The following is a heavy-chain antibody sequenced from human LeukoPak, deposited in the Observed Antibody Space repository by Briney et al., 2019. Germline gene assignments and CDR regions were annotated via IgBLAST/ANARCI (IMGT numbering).Heavy chain of an antibody. Sequence: SETLSLTCTVSGGSISSSSYYWGWIRQPPGKGLEWIGSIYYSGSTYYNPSLKSRVTISVDTSKNQFSLKLSSVTAADTAVYYCARDGYSSSWHDYWGQGTLVTVSS. V-gene: IGHV4-39*07. CDR1: GGSISSSSYY. J-gene: IGHJ4*02. D-gene: IGHD6-13*01. CDR2: IYYSGST. CDR3: ARDGYSSSWHDY.